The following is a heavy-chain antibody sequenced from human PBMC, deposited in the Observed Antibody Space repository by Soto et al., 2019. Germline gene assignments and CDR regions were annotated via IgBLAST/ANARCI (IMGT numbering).Heavy chain of an antibody. Sequence: SETLSLTCAVYGGSFSGYYWSWIRQPPGKGLEWIGEINHSGSTNYNPSLKSRVTISVDTSKNQFSPKLSSVTAADTAVYYCARGLSSTSSRGFDPWGQGTLVTVS. J-gene: IGHJ5*02. CDR2: INHSGST. D-gene: IGHD2-2*01. CDR3: ARGLSSTSSRGFDP. V-gene: IGHV4-34*01. CDR1: GGSFSGYY.